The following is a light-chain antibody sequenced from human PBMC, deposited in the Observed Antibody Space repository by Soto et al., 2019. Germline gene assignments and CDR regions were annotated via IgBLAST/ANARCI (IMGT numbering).Light chain of an antibody. CDR3: QQSYSTPHT. CDR1: QSISSY. CDR2: AAS. V-gene: IGKV1-39*01. Sequence: DIQMTQSPSSLSASVGDRVTITCRASQSISSYLNWYQQKPGKAPKLLIYAASSLQSGVPSRFSGSGSRTDLTLTISSLQPQDSATYYRQQSYSTPHTSGQGTKLEIK. J-gene: IGKJ2*01.